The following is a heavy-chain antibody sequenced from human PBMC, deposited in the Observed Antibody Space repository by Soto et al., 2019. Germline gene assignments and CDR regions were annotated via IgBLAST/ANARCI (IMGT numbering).Heavy chain of an antibody. Sequence: SETLSLTCTVSGGSFTSYYWSWIRQPPGKGLEWIGYIYNSGSTNYNPSLKSRVTISIDTSKNQFSLNLSSVSAADTAVYYCARASRVPISMIRGVVGSFDYWGPGTLVTVSS. CDR3: ARASRVPISMIRGVVGSFDY. CDR2: IYNSGST. D-gene: IGHD3-10*01. J-gene: IGHJ4*02. CDR1: GGSFTSYY. V-gene: IGHV4-59*01.